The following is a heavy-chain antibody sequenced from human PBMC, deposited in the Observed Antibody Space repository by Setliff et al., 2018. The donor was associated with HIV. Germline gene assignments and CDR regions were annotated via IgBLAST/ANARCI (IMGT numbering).Heavy chain of an antibody. CDR3: ARDHGFPPWPSHSSDSMDY. D-gene: IGHD6-19*01. CDR1: GFIFSAYS. J-gene: IGHJ4*02. V-gene: IGHV3-21*01. Sequence: GGSLRLSCAASGFIFSAYSMNWVRQAPGKGLEWVSSISSSSSYIYYADSVKGRFTISRDNAKNSLYLQMNSLRAEDTAVYYCARDHGFPPWPSHSSDSMDYWGQGTLVTVSS. CDR2: ISSSSSYI.